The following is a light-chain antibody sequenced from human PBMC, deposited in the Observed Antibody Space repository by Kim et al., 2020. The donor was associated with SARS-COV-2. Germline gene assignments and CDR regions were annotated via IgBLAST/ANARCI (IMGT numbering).Light chain of an antibody. CDR2: AAS. Sequence: SVGDRVTITCRASQNINSYLNWYQQKPGKAPKLLIYAASTLQSGVPSRFSGSGSGTDFTLTINSLQAEDFATYYCQQSHTAPLLTFGGGTKVDIK. CDR3: QQSHTAPLLT. J-gene: IGKJ4*01. V-gene: IGKV1-39*01. CDR1: QNINSY.